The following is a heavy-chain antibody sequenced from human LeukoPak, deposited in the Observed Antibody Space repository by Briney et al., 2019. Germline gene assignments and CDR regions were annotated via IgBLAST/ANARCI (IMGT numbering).Heavy chain of an antibody. D-gene: IGHD5-18*01. V-gene: IGHV3-7*01. Sequence: GGSLRLSCAASGFTFSTYWMTWVRQAPGKGLEWVANIRQDGGEAYYVDSVKGRFTISRDNAKNSLYLQMNSLRAEDTAVYSCARDKTRGLGYSYSKSGNYFDYWGQGTLVTVSS. CDR1: GFTFSTYW. CDR2: IRQDGGEA. CDR3: ARDKTRGLGYSYSKSGNYFDY. J-gene: IGHJ4*02.